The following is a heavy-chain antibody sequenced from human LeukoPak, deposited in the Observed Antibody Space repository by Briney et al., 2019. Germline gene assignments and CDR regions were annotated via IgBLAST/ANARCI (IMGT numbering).Heavy chain of an antibody. CDR1: GFTFSSYA. J-gene: IGHJ4*02. D-gene: IGHD5-12*01. Sequence: GRSLRLSCAASGFTFSSYAMHWVRLAPGKGLEWVAVISYDGSNKYYADSVKGRFTISRDNSKNTLYLQMNSLRAEDTAVYYCARDVTDIVATIGSYFDYWGQGTLVTVSS. CDR3: ARDVTDIVATIGSYFDY. CDR2: ISYDGSNK. V-gene: IGHV3-30*04.